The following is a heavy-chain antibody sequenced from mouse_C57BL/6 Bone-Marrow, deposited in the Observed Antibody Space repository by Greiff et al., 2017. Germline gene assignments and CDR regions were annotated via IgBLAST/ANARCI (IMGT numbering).Heavy chain of an antibody. V-gene: IGHV1-19*01. Sequence: EVQLQQSGPVLVKPGASVKMSCKASGYTFTDYYMNWVKQSHGKSLEWIGVINPYNGGTSYNQKFKGKATLTVDKSSSTAYMERNSLTSEDSAVYYCSRGRRFFDYWGQGTTLTVSS. CDR3: SRGRRFFDY. J-gene: IGHJ2*01. CDR1: GYTFTDYY. CDR2: INPYNGGT.